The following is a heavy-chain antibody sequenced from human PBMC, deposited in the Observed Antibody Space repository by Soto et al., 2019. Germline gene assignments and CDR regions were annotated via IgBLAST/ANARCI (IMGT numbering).Heavy chain of an antibody. CDR1: GASIRSYSYY. CDR3: ARDRSNSPDYFDI. CDR2: IYYNGRT. V-gene: IGHV4-30-4*01. Sequence: SETLLLTCTVSGASIRSYSYYWSWIRQPPGRGLEWIGYIYYNGRTDYNPSLKSRIFISIDTSKNQFSLNLNSVSAADTAVYYCARDRSNSPDYFDIWGPGTLVTV. D-gene: IGHD6-6*01. J-gene: IGHJ4*02.